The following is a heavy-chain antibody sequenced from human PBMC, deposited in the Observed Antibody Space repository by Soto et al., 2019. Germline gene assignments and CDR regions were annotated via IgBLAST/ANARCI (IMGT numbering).Heavy chain of an antibody. Sequence: GGSLRLSCAASGFTFSSYAMSWVRQAPGKGLEWVSAISGSGGSTYYADSVKGRFTISRDNSKNTLYLQMNSLRAEDTAVYYCAADLPGYCSSTSCRPGQYFDYWGQGTLVTVSS. CDR1: GFTFSSYA. D-gene: IGHD2-2*01. CDR2: ISGSGGST. CDR3: AADLPGYCSSTSCRPGQYFDY. V-gene: IGHV3-23*01. J-gene: IGHJ4*02.